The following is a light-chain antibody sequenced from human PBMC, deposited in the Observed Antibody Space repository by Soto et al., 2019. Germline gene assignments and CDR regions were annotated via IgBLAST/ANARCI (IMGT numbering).Light chain of an antibody. J-gene: IGKJ1*01. V-gene: IGKV1-39*01. CDR2: AAS. CDR3: QQTFSILPWT. Sequence: DIQLTQSPSSLTASVGERVTITCRASQTIRAYLNWYQQKPGMAPQLLIYAASSVQSWVPSRFSGSGSGTDFTLTISSLQPEDFATYYCQQTFSILPWTFGPGTKVE. CDR1: QTIRAY.